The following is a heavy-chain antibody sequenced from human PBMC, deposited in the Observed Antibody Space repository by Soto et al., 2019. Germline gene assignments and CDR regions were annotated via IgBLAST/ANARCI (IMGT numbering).Heavy chain of an antibody. V-gene: IGHV1-2*02. D-gene: IGHD3-3*01. CDR1: GYTFTGYY. Sequence: QVQLVQSGAEVKKPGASVKVSCKASGYTFTGYYMHWVRQAPGQGLEWMGWINPNSGGTNYAQKFQGRVTTTRDTSISTAYMELSRLRSDDTAVYYCARPYYDFWSGYSNWFDPWGQGTLVTVSS. J-gene: IGHJ5*02. CDR2: INPNSGGT. CDR3: ARPYYDFWSGYSNWFDP.